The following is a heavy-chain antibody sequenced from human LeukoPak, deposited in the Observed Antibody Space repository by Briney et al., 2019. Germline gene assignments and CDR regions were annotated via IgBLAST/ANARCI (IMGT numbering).Heavy chain of an antibody. J-gene: IGHJ4*02. CDR2: ISYDGNTI. D-gene: IGHD5-24*01. CDR1: EFTFSNYA. Sequence: GRSLRLSCAASEFTFSNYALHWVRQAPGKGLQWVAAISYDGNTIHYADSVKGRFIISRDTSKNTLYLQMNSLRPEDTAVFYCAREGLRDGHKLFDYWGQGTLVTVSS. CDR3: AREGLRDGHKLFDY. V-gene: IGHV3-30-3*01.